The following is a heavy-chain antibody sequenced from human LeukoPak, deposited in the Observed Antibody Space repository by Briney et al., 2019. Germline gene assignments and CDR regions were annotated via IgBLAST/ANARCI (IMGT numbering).Heavy chain of an antibody. V-gene: IGHV1-2*04. CDR3: ARGGYSGYDSWFDP. J-gene: IGHJ5*02. CDR2: INPNSGGT. Sequence: ASVKVSCQASGYTFTGYYMHWVRQAPGQGLEWMGWINPNSGGTNYAQKFQGWVTMTRDTSISTAYMELSRLRSDDTAVYYCARGGYSGYDSWFDPWGQGTLVTVSS. D-gene: IGHD5-12*01. CDR1: GYTFTGYY.